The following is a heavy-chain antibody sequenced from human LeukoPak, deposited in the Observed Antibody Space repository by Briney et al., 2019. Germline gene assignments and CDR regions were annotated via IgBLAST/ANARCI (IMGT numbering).Heavy chain of an antibody. Sequence: SETLSLTCRVYGGSLSSSSYYWGWIRQPPGKGLEWIGSFYYSGNTYYNPSLKSRVTISVDTSKNEFSLKLRSVTAADTAVYYCARTAGVAVAGSRQYFDYWGQGTLVTVSS. J-gene: IGHJ4*02. V-gene: IGHV4-39*01. CDR3: ARTAGVAVAGSRQYFDY. CDR2: FYYSGNT. CDR1: GGSLSSSSYY. D-gene: IGHD6-19*01.